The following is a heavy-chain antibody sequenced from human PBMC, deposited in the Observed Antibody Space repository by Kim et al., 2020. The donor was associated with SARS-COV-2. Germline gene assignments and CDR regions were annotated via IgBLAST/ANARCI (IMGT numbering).Heavy chain of an antibody. CDR2: TI. V-gene: IGHV3-11*01. CDR3: ARGVVVIEDY. Sequence: TIYYADTVKGRFTISRDNAKNSLYLQMNSLRAEDTAVYYCARGVVVIEDYWGQGTLVTVSS. D-gene: IGHD2-21*01. J-gene: IGHJ4*02.